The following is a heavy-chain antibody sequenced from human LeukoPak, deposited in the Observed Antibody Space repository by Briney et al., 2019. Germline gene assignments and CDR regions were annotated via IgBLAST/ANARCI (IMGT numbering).Heavy chain of an antibody. CDR1: GYTFTSYG. CDR3: ARDRCTNGVCYTCFDY. Sequence: ASVNVSCKASGYTFTSYGISWVRQAPGQGLEWMGRINPNSGGTNYAQKFQGRVTMTRDTSISTAYMELSRLRSDDTAVYYCARDRCTNGVCYTCFDYWGQGTLVTVSS. CDR2: INPNSGGT. J-gene: IGHJ4*02. V-gene: IGHV1-2*06. D-gene: IGHD2-8*01.